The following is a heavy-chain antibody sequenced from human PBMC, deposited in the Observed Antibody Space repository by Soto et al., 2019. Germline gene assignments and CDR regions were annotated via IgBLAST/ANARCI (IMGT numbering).Heavy chain of an antibody. J-gene: IGHJ4*02. D-gene: IGHD3-22*01. Sequence: SEPLSLTCTVSGDSISRNYWRWVRQPPGKGLEWIGYIYYDDSTNYNPSLKSRVTISIDTSKNQFSLKLNSVTAADTAVYFCAGYYDSSGSYYFAYWGQGTLVTVS. CDR3: AGYYDSSGSYYFAY. CDR1: GDSISRNY. CDR2: IYYDDST. V-gene: IGHV4-59*01.